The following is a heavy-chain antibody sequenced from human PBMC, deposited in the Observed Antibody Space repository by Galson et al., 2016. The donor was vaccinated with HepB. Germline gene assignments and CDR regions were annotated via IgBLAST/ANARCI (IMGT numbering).Heavy chain of an antibody. Sequence: PALVKPTQTLTLTCTFSGFSLSTGGMCVSWIRQPPGKALEWLARIDWDDDKYYSTSLKTRLTISKDTSKTQVVLTMTNMDPVDTATYYCARERTGYSSSWGNYGMDGWGQGTTVTVS. V-gene: IGHV2-70*11. CDR1: GFSLSTGGMC. J-gene: IGHJ6*02. D-gene: IGHD6-13*01. CDR3: ARERTGYSSSWGNYGMDG. CDR2: IDWDDDK.